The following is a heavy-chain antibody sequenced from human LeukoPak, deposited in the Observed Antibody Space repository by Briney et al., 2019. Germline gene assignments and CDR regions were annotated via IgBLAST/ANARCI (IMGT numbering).Heavy chain of an antibody. Sequence: PSETLSLTCAVSGYSISSGYYWGWIRQPPGKGLEWIGSIYHSGSTYYNPSLKSRVTISVDTTKNQYSLKLSSVTAADTAVYYWAKGEVVVVPAAIRFDPWGQGTLVTVSS. CDR2: IYHSGST. CDR1: GYSISSGYY. CDR3: AKGEVVVVPAAIRFDP. V-gene: IGHV4-38-2*01. D-gene: IGHD2-2*01. J-gene: IGHJ5*02.